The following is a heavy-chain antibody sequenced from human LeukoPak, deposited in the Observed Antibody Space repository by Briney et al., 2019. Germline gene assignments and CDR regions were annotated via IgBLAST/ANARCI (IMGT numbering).Heavy chain of an antibody. Sequence: ASVKVSCKASGYTFTSYYMHWVRQAPGQGLEWMGTLNPSGGSTSYAQKFQGRVTMTRDTSTSTVYMELSSLRSEDTAVYYCARGVAVLLWFGELWDWGQGTLVTVSS. CDR3: ARGVAVLLWFGELWD. J-gene: IGHJ4*02. CDR2: LNPSGGST. D-gene: IGHD3-10*01. CDR1: GYTFTSYY. V-gene: IGHV1-46*01.